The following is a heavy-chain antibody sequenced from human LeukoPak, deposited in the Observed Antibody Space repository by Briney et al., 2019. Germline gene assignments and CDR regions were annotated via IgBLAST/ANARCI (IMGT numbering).Heavy chain of an antibody. D-gene: IGHD2/OR15-2a*01. CDR3: ASLKVPGHFDY. Sequence: SETLSLTCTVSGGSISSYYWAWIRQPPGKGLEWIANIYYTGSTYYNPSLKNRVTISVDTSKNQFSLKVMSVTAADTAVYYCASLKVPGHFDYWGQGTLVTLSS. V-gene: IGHV4-39*01. J-gene: IGHJ4*02. CDR1: GGSISSYY. CDR2: IYYTGST.